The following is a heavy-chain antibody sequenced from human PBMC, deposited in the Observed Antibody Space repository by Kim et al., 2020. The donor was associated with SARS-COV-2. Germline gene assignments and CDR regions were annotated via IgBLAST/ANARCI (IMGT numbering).Heavy chain of an antibody. V-gene: IGHV4-4*02. CDR3: ARDLGATADDY. Sequence: TNYNPFLKSRVTISVDKSKNQFSLKLSSVTAADTAVYYCARDLGATADDYWGQGTLVTVSS. CDR2: T. D-gene: IGHD5-12*01. J-gene: IGHJ4*02.